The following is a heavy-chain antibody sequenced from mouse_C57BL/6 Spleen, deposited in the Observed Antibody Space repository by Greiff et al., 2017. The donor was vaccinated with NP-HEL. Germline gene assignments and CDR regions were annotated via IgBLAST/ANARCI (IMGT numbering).Heavy chain of an antibody. Sequence: EVMLVESEGGLVQPGSSMKLSCTASGFTFSDYYMAWVRQVPEKGLEWVANINYDGSSTYYLDSLKSRFIISRDNAKNILYLQMSSLKSEDTATYYCARDQGLDVWGTGTTVTVSS. V-gene: IGHV5-16*01. CDR3: ARDQGLDV. J-gene: IGHJ1*03. CDR2: INYDGSST. D-gene: IGHD3-2*02. CDR1: GFTFSDYY.